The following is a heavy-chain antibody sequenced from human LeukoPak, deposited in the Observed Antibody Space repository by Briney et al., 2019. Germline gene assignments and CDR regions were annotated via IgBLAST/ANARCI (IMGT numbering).Heavy chain of an antibody. Sequence: GASVKVSCKASGFSFTNSAVQWVRQARGQRLEWIGWIVVGSGNTIYVQKFQERVTITRDMSTSTAYMELSSLRSEDTDVYYCAAAYIGGAMVTNAFDIWGQGTMVTVSS. CDR3: AAAYIGGAMVTNAFDI. CDR2: IVVGSGNT. CDR1: GFSFTNSA. J-gene: IGHJ3*02. D-gene: IGHD5-18*01. V-gene: IGHV1-58*01.